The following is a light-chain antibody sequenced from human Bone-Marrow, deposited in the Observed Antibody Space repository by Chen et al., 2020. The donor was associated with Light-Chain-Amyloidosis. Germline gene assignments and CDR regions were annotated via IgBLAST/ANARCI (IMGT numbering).Light chain of an antibody. Sequence: DIQMTQSPSAMSASVGDRVTITCRASQGISNYLAWFQQKPGKAPKRLIYAASSLQSGVPSRFSGSVSETAFNLTISSLQPDDCATYDCLQQRVFPWTIGQGTKVDVK. J-gene: IGKJ1*01. CDR2: AAS. CDR1: QGISNY. CDR3: LQQRVFPWT. V-gene: IGKV1-17*03.